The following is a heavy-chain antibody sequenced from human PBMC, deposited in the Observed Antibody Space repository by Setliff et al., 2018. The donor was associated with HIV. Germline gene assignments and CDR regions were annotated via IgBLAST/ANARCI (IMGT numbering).Heavy chain of an antibody. CDR3: ARGGRVVWWYSDL. J-gene: IGHJ2*01. V-gene: IGHV1-8*02. CDR1: CYTFSNFA. Sequence: GASVKVSCKASCYTFSNFAIGWLRQAPGQGLEWMGFINPNADHTGYAQKFQGRVTMTSDVTISTAYMELNTLTSDDTAVYFCARGGRVVWWYSDLWGRGTLVTVSS. CDR2: INPNADHT. D-gene: IGHD3-16*01.